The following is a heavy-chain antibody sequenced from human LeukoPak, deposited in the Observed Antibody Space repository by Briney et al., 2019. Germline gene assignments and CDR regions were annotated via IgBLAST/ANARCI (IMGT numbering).Heavy chain of an antibody. V-gene: IGHV3-7*03. J-gene: IGHJ4*02. CDR1: GFTFKNYW. Sequence: GGSLRLSCAASGFTFKNYWMSWVRQAPGRGLEWVANIKQDGSEKHYVDSVKGRFTISRDNAKNSLYLQMNSLRAEDTAVYYCARRYFDYWGQGTLVTVSS. CDR3: ARRYFDY. CDR2: IKQDGSEK.